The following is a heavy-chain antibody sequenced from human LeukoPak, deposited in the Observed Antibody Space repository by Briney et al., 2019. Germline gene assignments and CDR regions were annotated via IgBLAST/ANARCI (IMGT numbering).Heavy chain of an antibody. J-gene: IGHJ4*02. CDR3: ARDIGSGSYYEEFDY. CDR1: GGTFSSYA. CDR2: IIPILGIA. V-gene: IGHV1-69*04. Sequence: ASVKVSCKASGGTFSSYAISWVRQPPGQGLEWMGRIIPILGIANYAQKFQGRVTITADKSTSTAYMELSSLRSEDTAVYYCARDIGSGSYYEEFDYWGQGTLVTVSS. D-gene: IGHD3-10*01.